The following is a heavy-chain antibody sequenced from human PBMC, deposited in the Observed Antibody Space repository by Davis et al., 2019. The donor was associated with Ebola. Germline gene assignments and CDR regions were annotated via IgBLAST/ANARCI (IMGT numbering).Heavy chain of an antibody. CDR2: ISSSSSTI. V-gene: IGHV3-48*02. Sequence: PGGSLRLSCAASGFTFSSYSMNWVRQAPGKGLEWVSYISSSSSTIYYADSVRGRFTISRDNAKNSLYLQMNSLRDEDTAVYYCARGTTVIYYYYYGMDVWGQGTTVTVSS. CDR1: GFTFSSYS. D-gene: IGHD4-17*01. CDR3: ARGTTVIYYYYYGMDV. J-gene: IGHJ6*02.